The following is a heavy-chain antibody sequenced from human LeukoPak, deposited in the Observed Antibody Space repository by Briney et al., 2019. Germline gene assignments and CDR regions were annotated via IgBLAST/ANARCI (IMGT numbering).Heavy chain of an antibody. CDR1: GGSISSSNW. V-gene: IGHV4-4*02. Sequence: PSETLSLTCAVSGGSISSSNWWSWVRQPPGKGLEWIGEIYHSGSTNYNPSLKSRVTISVDTSKNQFSLKLSSVTAADTAVYYCARHRGIPAWGDIWGQGTMVTVSS. CDR2: IYHSGST. CDR3: ARHRGIPAWGDI. D-gene: IGHD5-18*01. J-gene: IGHJ3*02.